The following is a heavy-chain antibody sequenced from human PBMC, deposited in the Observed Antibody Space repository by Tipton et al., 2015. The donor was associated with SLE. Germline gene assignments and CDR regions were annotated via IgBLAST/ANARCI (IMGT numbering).Heavy chain of an antibody. V-gene: IGHV3-66*01. CDR3: ARANWGFDY. J-gene: IGHJ4*02. D-gene: IGHD7-27*01. Sequence: GSLRLSCAASGFSVSSNYMSWVRQAPGKGLEWVSVIYSSGNRYYADSVKGRFTISRENAKNSLYLQMNSLRAGDTAVYYCARANWGFDYWGQGTLVTVSS. CDR1: GFSVSSNY. CDR2: IYSSGNR.